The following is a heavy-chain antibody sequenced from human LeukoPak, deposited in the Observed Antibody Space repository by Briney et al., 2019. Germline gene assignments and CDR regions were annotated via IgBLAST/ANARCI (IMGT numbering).Heavy chain of an antibody. CDR3: AVSRSDYDFWSGLGGHYFDY. D-gene: IGHD3-3*01. J-gene: IGHJ4*02. Sequence: SETLSLTCTVSGGSISSSSYYWGWIRQLPGKGLEWIGSIYYSGSTYYNPSLKSRVTISVDTSKNQFSLKLSSVTAADTAVYYCAVSRSDYDFWSGLGGHYFDYWGQGTLVTVSS. CDR1: GGSISSSSYY. V-gene: IGHV4-39*01. CDR2: IYYSGST.